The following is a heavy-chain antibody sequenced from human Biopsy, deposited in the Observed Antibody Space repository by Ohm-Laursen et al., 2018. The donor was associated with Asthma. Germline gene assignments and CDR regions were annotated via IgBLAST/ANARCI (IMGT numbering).Heavy chain of an antibody. CDR1: EGTFSRYA. V-gene: IGHV1-69*13. J-gene: IGHJ6*02. CDR2: IIPIFGTA. Sequence: ASVKVSCKASEGTFSRYAISWVRQAPGQGLEWMGGIIPIFGTANYAQKFQGRVTITADESTSTAYMELSSLRSEDTAVYYCARDPHNSYLAPLRTKFNYYYYGMDVWGQGTTVTVSS. CDR3: ARDPHNSYLAPLRTKFNYYYYGMDV. D-gene: IGHD1-7*01.